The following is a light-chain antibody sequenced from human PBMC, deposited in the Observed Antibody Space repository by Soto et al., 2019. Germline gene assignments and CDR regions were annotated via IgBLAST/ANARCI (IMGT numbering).Light chain of an antibody. V-gene: IGLV2-14*01. Sequence: QSALTQPASVSGSPGQSITISCTGTSSDVGGYNYVSWYQQHPGKAPKLMIYDVSRRPSGVSDRFSASKSGNTASLTISGLLVEDEADYYCSSYTGSSTLLFGGGTKVTVL. J-gene: IGLJ2*01. CDR1: SSDVGGYNY. CDR3: SSYTGSSTLL. CDR2: DVS.